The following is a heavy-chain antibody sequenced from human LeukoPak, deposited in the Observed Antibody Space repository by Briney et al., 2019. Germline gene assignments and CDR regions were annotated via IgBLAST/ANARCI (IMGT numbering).Heavy chain of an antibody. D-gene: IGHD1-1*01. Sequence: GRSLRLSCAASGFTFDDYAMHWVRQAPGKGLEWVSGISWNSGSIGYADSVKGRFTISRDNAKNSLYLQMNGLRAEDTALYYCATATGTTRTYFDYWGQGTLVTVSS. CDR3: ATATGTTRTYFDY. CDR2: ISWNSGSI. V-gene: IGHV3-9*01. CDR1: GFTFDDYA. J-gene: IGHJ4*02.